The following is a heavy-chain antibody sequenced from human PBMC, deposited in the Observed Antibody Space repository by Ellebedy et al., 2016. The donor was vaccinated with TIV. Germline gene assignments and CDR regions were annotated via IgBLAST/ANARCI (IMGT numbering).Heavy chain of an antibody. D-gene: IGHD2-21*01. V-gene: IGHV3-23*01. CDR3: AKMYDIVGSFDY. CDR2: ISVSGGRT. CDR1: GFTFSSYA. J-gene: IGHJ4*02. Sequence: PGGSLRLSCAASGFTFSSYAMGWVRQAPGKGLEWVSAISVSGGRTYDADSVRDRFTISRDNSKDTLYLQMNSLRAEDTAVYYCAKMYDIVGSFDYWGQGTLVTVSS.